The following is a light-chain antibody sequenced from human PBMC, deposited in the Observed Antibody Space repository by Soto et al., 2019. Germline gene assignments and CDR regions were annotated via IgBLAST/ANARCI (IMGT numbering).Light chain of an antibody. V-gene: IGKV3-15*01. CDR1: QSVSSN. Sequence: EIVMTQSPATLSVSPGERATLSCRASQSVSSNLAWYQQKPGQAPRLLIYHASTRATGIPARFSGSGSGTELTLTISSLQSEDFAVYYCQQYNKWQLTFGGGTKVEIK. J-gene: IGKJ4*01. CDR2: HAS. CDR3: QQYNKWQLT.